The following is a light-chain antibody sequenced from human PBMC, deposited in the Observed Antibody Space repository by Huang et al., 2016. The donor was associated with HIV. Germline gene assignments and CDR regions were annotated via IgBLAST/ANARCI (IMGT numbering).Light chain of an antibody. V-gene: IGKV3-15*01. J-gene: IGKJ3*01. Sequence: EIVMTQSPATLSVSPGERATLSCRASQSVSSNLAWYQQKPARAPRLLIYGASTRATGIPARFSGSGSGTEFTLTISSLQSEDFAVYYCQQYNNWPNTFGPGTKVDIK. CDR3: QQYNNWPNT. CDR2: GAS. CDR1: QSVSSN.